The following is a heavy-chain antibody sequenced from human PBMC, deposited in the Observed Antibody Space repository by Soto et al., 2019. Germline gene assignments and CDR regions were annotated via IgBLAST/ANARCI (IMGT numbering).Heavy chain of an antibody. CDR3: AKESSITGTYDPYYYFGIDV. Sequence: QVQLVESGGGVVQPGRSLRLSCAASGFTFSSYGMHWVRQAPGKGLEWVAVISYDGSNKYYADSVKGRFTISRDNSKNTLYLQMNSLRAEDTAVYYCAKESSITGTYDPYYYFGIDVWGQGTTVTVSS. CDR1: GFTFSSYG. CDR2: ISYDGSNK. D-gene: IGHD1-20*01. V-gene: IGHV3-30*18. J-gene: IGHJ6*02.